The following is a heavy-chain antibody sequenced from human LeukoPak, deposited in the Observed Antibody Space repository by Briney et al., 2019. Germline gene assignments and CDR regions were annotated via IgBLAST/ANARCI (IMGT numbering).Heavy chain of an antibody. D-gene: IGHD3-22*01. V-gene: IGHV1-8*01. J-gene: IGHJ6*02. Sequence: ASVKVSCKASGYTFISYDINWVRQATGQGLEWMGWMNPNSGNTDYAEKFQGRVTMTSDTSISTAYMEVSSLRSEDTAVYYCARDLLVGRYYYDSSGYYPTYYGMDVWGQGTTVTVSS. CDR3: ARDLLVGRYYYDSSGYYPTYYGMDV. CDR2: MNPNSGNT. CDR1: GYTFISYD.